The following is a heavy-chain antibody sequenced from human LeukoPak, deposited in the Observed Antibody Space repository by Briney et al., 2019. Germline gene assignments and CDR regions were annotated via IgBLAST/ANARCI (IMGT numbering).Heavy chain of an antibody. CDR1: GGSISSTSYY. Sequence: SETLSLTCTVSGGSISSTSYYWGWIRQPPGKGLEWIGTIYYTGSTYYNPSLKSRVTISVDRSKNQFSLKLRSVTAADTAVYYCARLLVSSLYYFDYWGQGTLVTVSS. CDR3: ARLLVSSLYYFDY. J-gene: IGHJ4*02. D-gene: IGHD3-16*01. V-gene: IGHV4-39*01. CDR2: IYYTGST.